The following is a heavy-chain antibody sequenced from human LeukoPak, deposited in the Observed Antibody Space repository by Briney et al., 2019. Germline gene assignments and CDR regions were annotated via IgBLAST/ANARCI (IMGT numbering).Heavy chain of an antibody. CDR2: IYYSGST. CDR3: ARAGITWPHYYFDY. Sequence: SETLSLTCTVSGGSISSSSYYWGWIRQPPGKGLEWIGSIYYSGSTYYNPSLKSRVTISVDTSKNHFSLSVTSVTAADTAVYYCARAGITWPHYYFDYWGQGTLVTVSS. CDR1: GGSISSSSYY. J-gene: IGHJ4*02. V-gene: IGHV4-39*02.